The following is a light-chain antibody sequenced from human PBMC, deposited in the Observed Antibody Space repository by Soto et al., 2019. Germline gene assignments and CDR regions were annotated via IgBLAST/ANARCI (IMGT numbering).Light chain of an antibody. CDR2: AAS. J-gene: IGKJ4*01. Sequence: DIQLTQSPSFLSASVGDRVTITCRASQGISRYVAWYQHKPRKAPKLLICAASNLQSGVPSRFSGTGSGKEFTLTIRSLQPEDFATYYCQQLQSFPLTFGGGTKVEI. CDR1: QGISRY. CDR3: QQLQSFPLT. V-gene: IGKV1-9*01.